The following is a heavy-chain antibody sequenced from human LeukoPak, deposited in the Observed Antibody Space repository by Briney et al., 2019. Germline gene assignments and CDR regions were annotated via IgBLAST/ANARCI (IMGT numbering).Heavy chain of an antibody. D-gene: IGHD3-10*01. J-gene: IGHJ4*02. CDR1: GYTFAGYY. V-gene: IGHV1-2*02. CDR2: INPNRGGT. CDR3: ARDGVDYYGSGSHDY. Sequence: GASVKVSCKASGYTFAGYYMHWVRQAPGQGLEWMGWINPNRGGTNYAQKFQGSVTMTRDTSISTDYMELSRLRSDDTAVYYCARDGVDYYGSGSHDYWGQGTLVTVSS.